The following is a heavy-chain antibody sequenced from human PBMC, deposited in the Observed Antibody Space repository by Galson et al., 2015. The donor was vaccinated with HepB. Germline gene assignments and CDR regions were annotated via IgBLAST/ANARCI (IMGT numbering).Heavy chain of an antibody. CDR3: ARLEMATTLYYYGMDV. Sequence: SVKVSCKASGGTFSSYAISWVRQAPGQGLEWMGRIIPILGIANYAQKFQGRVTITADKSTSTAYMELSSLRSEDTAVYYCARLEMATTLYYYGMDVWGQGTTVTVSS. V-gene: IGHV1-69*04. D-gene: IGHD5-24*01. J-gene: IGHJ6*02. CDR2: IIPILGIA. CDR1: GGTFSSYA.